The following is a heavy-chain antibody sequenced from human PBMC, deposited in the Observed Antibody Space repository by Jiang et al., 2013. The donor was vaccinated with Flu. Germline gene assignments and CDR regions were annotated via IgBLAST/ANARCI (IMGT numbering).Heavy chain of an antibody. CDR1: GFSLSTSGVG. Sequence: KPTQTLTLTCTFSGFSLSTSGVGVGWIRQPPGKALEWLALIYWDDDKRYSPSLKSRLTITKDTSKTQVVLTMTNMDPVDTATYYCAHTTYGSGSPSFDYWGQGTLVTVSS. J-gene: IGHJ4*02. D-gene: IGHD3-10*01. CDR3: AHTTYGSGSPSFDY. CDR2: IYWDDDK. V-gene: IGHV2-5*02.